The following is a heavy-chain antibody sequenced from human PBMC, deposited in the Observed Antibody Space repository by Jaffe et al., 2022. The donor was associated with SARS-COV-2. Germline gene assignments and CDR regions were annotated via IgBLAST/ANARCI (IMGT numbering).Heavy chain of an antibody. Sequence: EVQLVESGGGLVQPGGSLRLSCAASGFTFSSYWMHWVRQAPGKGLVWVSRINSDGSSTSYADSVKGRFTISRDNAKNTLYLQMNSLRAEDTAVYYCARYRIAAAEARGGRYYYYYMDVWGKGTTVTVSS. CDR2: INSDGSST. J-gene: IGHJ6*03. D-gene: IGHD6-13*01. CDR3: ARYRIAAAEARGGRYYYYYMDV. CDR1: GFTFSSYW. V-gene: IGHV3-74*01.